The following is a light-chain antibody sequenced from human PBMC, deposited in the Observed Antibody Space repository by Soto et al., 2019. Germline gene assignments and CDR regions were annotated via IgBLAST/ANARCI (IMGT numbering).Light chain of an antibody. CDR2: DVS. CDR1: SSDVGNYNL. V-gene: IGLV2-23*02. J-gene: IGLJ1*01. Sequence: QSALTQPASVSGSPGQSITIYCTGTSSDVGNYNLVSWYQQHPGKAPNLMIYDVSKRPSGVSNRFSGSKSGNTASLTISGLQADDEADYYCCSYAGDSYVFGTGTKVTVL. CDR3: CSYAGDSYV.